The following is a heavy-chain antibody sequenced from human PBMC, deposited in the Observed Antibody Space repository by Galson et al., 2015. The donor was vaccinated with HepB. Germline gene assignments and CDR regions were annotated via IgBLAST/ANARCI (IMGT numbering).Heavy chain of an antibody. D-gene: IGHD3-3*01. CDR2: INPSGGST. J-gene: IGHJ6*02. V-gene: IGHV1-46*01. CDR3: AIPYDFWSGQTYYYYGMDV. Sequence: VKVSCKASGYTFTSYYMHWVRQAPGQGLEWMGIINPSGGSTSYAQKFQGRVTMTRDTSTSTVYMELSSLRSEDTAVYYCAIPYDFWSGQTYYYYGMDVWGQGTTVTVSS. CDR1: GYTFTSYY.